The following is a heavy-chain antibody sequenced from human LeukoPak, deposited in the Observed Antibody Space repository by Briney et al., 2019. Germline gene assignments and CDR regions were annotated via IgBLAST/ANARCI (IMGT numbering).Heavy chain of an antibody. CDR3: ATGTEETTVVTPCY. Sequence: NPGRSLRLSCAASGFTFSSYGMNWVRQAPGKGLEWVSSISTGSSYIHYADSVKGRFTISRDNAKNSLYLQMNSLRAEDTAVYYCATGTEETTVVTPCYWGQGTLVTVSS. J-gene: IGHJ4*02. V-gene: IGHV3-21*01. CDR1: GFTFSSYG. D-gene: IGHD4-23*01. CDR2: ISTGSSYI.